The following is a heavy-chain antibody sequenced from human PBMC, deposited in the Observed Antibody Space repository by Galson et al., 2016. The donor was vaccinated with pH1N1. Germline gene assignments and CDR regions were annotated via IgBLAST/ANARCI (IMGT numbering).Heavy chain of an antibody. J-gene: IGHJ4*02. CDR2: INVDTGNT. CDR1: GYTFTSNG. D-gene: IGHD1-26*01. CDR3: ARGGSYYDY. Sequence: SVKVSCKASGYTFTSNGISWVRQAPGQGLEWMGWINVDTGNTVHAQKLQDRVTMTTDTSTKTAYMELMSLRSEDTAVYYCARGGSYYDYWGQGTLVTVAS. V-gene: IGHV1-18*01.